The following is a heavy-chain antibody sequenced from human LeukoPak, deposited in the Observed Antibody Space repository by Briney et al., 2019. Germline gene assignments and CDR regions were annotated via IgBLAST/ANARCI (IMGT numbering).Heavy chain of an antibody. CDR2: ISSSSSYI. D-gene: IGHD5-18*01. CDR3: ARDAARGDTAMARIWVNWFDP. V-gene: IGHV3-21*01. CDR1: GFTFSSYS. Sequence: GGSLRLSCAASGFTFSSYSMNWVRQAPGKGLEWVSSISSSSSYIYYADSVKGRFTISRDNAKNTLYLQMNSLRAEDTAMYYCARDAARGDTAMARIWVNWFDPWGQGTLVTVSS. J-gene: IGHJ5*02.